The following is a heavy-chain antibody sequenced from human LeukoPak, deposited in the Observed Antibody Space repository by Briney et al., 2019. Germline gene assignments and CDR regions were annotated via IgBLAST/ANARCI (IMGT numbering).Heavy chain of an antibody. CDR2: ISGSGGST. J-gene: IGHJ4*02. CDR1: GFTFSSYA. D-gene: IGHD3-10*01. V-gene: IGHV3-23*01. Sequence: GGSLRLSCAASGFTFSSYAMSWVRQAPGKGLEWVSAISGSGGSTYYADSVKGRFTISRDNSKNTLYLQMNSLRAEDTAVYYCARETPRQLLWFGELGGAHYYFDYWGQGALVTVSS. CDR3: ARETPRQLLWFGELGGAHYYFDY.